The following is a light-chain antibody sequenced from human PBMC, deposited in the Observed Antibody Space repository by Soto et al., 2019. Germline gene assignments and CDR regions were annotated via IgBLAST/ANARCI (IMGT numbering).Light chain of an antibody. CDR3: QQQGT. CDR1: RSLRSSY. J-gene: IGKJ2*01. V-gene: IGKV3-20*01. Sequence: ELVLTQSPGTLSLSPGEIATLSCRASRSLRSSYVVWYQQKPGQAPRLLIYAASRRANGIPDRFSGSGSATEYTFTIRRLEHADFAVYYCQQQGTLGQGNKLEIK. CDR2: AAS.